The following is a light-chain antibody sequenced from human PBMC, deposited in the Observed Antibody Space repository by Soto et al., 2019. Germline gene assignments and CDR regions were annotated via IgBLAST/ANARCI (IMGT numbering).Light chain of an antibody. Sequence: QSAVTQPHSASATPRQRVTISCSGRNSNIGTNTVNWYQQLPGKAPRLLIYPNNQRPAGVPQRFSGSKTGASASLAIGGLQSEDGADYYCAAWDDSLGAYVFGTGTKVTVL. V-gene: IGLV1-44*01. CDR1: NSNIGTNT. J-gene: IGLJ1*01. CDR3: AAWDDSLGAYV. CDR2: PNN.